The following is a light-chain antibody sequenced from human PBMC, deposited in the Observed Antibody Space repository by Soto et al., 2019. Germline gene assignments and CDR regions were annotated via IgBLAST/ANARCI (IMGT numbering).Light chain of an antibody. J-gene: IGLJ7*01. CDR2: SNN. V-gene: IGLV1-44*01. CDR3: AAWDDSMNGSAV. Sequence: QSALTQPPSASGTPGQRVTISCSGSSSNIGSNTVNWYQQLPGTAPKLLIYSNNPRPSGVPDRFSGSKSGTSASLAISGLQSEDEADYYCAAWDDSMNGSAVFGGGTQLTVL. CDR1: SSNIGSNT.